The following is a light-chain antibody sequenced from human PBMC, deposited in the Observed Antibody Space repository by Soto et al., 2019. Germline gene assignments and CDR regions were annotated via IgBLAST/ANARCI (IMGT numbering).Light chain of an antibody. J-gene: IGKJ2*01. V-gene: IGKV1-39*01. Sequence: DIQMTQSPSSLSASVGDRVTITCRASQSISSYLNWYQQKPGEAPKILIYAASTLQSGVPSRFSGRGYGPDFSLNISSLQPEDFTTYYCRQTFSAPVTFGQGTRLAIK. CDR1: QSISSY. CDR2: AAS. CDR3: RQTFSAPVT.